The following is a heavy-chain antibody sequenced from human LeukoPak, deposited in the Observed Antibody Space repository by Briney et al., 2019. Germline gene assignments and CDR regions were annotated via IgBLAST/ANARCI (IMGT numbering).Heavy chain of an antibody. V-gene: IGHV3-23*01. CDR2: ISDSGAFT. J-gene: IGHJ3*02. CDR3: AKNIDASPGLDATIIIIVSGAFDI. CDR1: GFTFTTYA. Sequence: GGSLRLSCAASGFTFTTYAMSWGRQAPGKGLEWVSAISDSGAFTYYADSVKGRFTISRDNSKSTLYLQVNSLRAEDTAVYSCAKNIDASPGLDATIIIIVSGAFDIWGQGTMVTVSS. D-gene: IGHD3-10*01.